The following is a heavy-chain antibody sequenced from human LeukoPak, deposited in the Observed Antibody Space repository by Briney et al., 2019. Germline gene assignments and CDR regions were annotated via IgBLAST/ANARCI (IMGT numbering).Heavy chain of an antibody. V-gene: IGHV1-69*13. CDR3: ALPAALYYYYYGMDV. J-gene: IGHJ6*02. D-gene: IGHD2-2*01. CDR2: IIPIFGTA. Sequence: SVKVSCKTSGGTFSSYAISWVRQAPGQGLEWMGGIIPIFGTANYAQKFQGRVTITADESTSTAYMELSSLRSEDTAVYYCALPAALYYYYYGMDVWGQGTTVTVSS. CDR1: GGTFSSYA.